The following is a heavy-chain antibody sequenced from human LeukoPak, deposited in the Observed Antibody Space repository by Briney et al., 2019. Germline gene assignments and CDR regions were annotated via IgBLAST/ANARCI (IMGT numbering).Heavy chain of an antibody. Sequence: SDTLSLTCTASGGSFSSYYWSWLRQPPGKGLEWIGYIYYSGSTNYNPSLKSRVTISVDTSKNQFSLKLSSVTAADTAVYYCARINDFWSGYFHHDYWGQGTLVTVSS. CDR2: IYYSGST. CDR3: ARINDFWSGYFHHDY. CDR1: GGSFSSYY. D-gene: IGHD3-3*01. J-gene: IGHJ4*02. V-gene: IGHV4-59*07.